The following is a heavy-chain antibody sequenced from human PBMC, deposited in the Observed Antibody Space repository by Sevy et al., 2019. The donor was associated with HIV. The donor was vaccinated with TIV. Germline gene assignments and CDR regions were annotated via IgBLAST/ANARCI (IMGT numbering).Heavy chain of an antibody. CDR2: IKQDGSEK. Sequence: GGYLSLSCAASGFTFSSYWMSWVRQAPGKGLEWVVNIKQDGSEKYYVDSVKGRFTISRDNAKNSLYLQMNSLRAEDTAVYYCARDDYVWGSYRQGIDYWGQGTLVTVSS. V-gene: IGHV3-7*01. J-gene: IGHJ4*02. D-gene: IGHD3-16*02. CDR1: GFTFSSYW. CDR3: ARDDYVWGSYRQGIDY.